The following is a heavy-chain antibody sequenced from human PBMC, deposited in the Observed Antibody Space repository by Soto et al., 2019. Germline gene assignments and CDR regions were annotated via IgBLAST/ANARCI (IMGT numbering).Heavy chain of an antibody. J-gene: IGHJ6*02. D-gene: IGHD2-15*01. CDR2: IYHSGST. CDR1: GGSISSGGYS. Sequence: SETLSLTCAVSGGSISSGGYSWSWIRQPPGKGLEWIGYIYHSGSTYYNPSLKSRVTISVDRSKNQFSLKLSSVTAADTAVYYCASSRRDVVVVAATLSYYYYGMDVWGQGTTVTVSS. CDR3: ASSRRDVVVVAATLSYYYYGMDV. V-gene: IGHV4-30-2*01.